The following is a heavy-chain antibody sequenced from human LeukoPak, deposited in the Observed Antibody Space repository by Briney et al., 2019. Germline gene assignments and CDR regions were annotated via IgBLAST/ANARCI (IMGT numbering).Heavy chain of an antibody. Sequence: SETLSLTCTVSGGSISSSSYYWGWIRQPPGKGLEWIGSIYYSGSTYYNPSLKSRVTISVDTSKNQFSLKLSSVTAADTAVYYCARAVGGYYYDSSGYYYEDYWGQGTLVTVSS. CDR3: ARAVGGYYYDSSGYYYEDY. V-gene: IGHV4-39*07. D-gene: IGHD3-22*01. J-gene: IGHJ4*02. CDR1: GGSISSSSYY. CDR2: IYYSGST.